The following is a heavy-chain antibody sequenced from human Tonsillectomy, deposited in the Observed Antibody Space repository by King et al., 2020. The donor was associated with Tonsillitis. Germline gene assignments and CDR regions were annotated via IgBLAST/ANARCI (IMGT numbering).Heavy chain of an antibody. CDR1: GGTFSSYA. Sequence: VQLVESGAEVKKPGSSVKVSCKASGGTFSSYAISWVRQAPGQGLEWMGGIIPIFGTANYAQKFQGRVTITADESTSTAYMELSCLRSEDTAVYYCARKVWDYGAFDIWGQGTMVTVSS. CDR2: IIPIFGTA. CDR3: ARKVWDYGAFDI. V-gene: IGHV1-69*01. J-gene: IGHJ3*02. D-gene: IGHD4/OR15-4a*01.